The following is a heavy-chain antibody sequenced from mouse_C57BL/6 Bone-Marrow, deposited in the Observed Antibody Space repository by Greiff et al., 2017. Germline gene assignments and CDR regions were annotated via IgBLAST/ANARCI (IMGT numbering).Heavy chain of an antibody. Sequence: EVQLQQSGPELVKPGASVKISCKASGYTFTDYYMNWVKQSHGKSLEWIGDINPNNGGTSYNQKFKGKATLTVDKSSSTAYMELRSLTSEDSAVYYCARRYYGRSYDWYFDVWGTGTTVTVSS. CDR2: INPNNGGT. CDR3: ARRYYGRSYDWYFDV. D-gene: IGHD1-1*01. V-gene: IGHV1-26*01. CDR1: GYTFTDYY. J-gene: IGHJ1*03.